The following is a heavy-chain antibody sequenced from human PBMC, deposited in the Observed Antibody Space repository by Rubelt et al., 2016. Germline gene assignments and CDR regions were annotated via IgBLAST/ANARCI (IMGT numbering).Heavy chain of an antibody. CDR1: GYTFTSYG. D-gene: IGHD3-10*01. Sequence: VKVSCKASGYTFTSYGISWVRRAPGQGLEWMGWISAYNGNTNYAQKLQGRVTITADKSTSTAYMELSSLRSEDTAVYYCARGRVLWFGELLSDDAFDIWGQGTMVTVSS. J-gene: IGHJ3*02. CDR3: ARGRVLWFGELLSDDAFDI. V-gene: IGHV1-18*01. CDR2: ISAYNGNT.